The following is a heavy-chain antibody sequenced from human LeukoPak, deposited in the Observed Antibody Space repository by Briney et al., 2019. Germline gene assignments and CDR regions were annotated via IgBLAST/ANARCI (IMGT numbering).Heavy chain of an antibody. CDR3: ARDGFWSGYYLGWFDP. CDR1: GGSISSCY. V-gene: IGHV4-59*01. CDR2: IYYSGST. Sequence: SETLSLTCTVSGGSISSCYWSWIRQPPGKGLEWIGYIYYSGSTNYNPSLKSRVTISVDTSKNQFSLKLSSVTAADTAVYYCARDGFWSGYYLGWFDPWGQGTLVTVSS. J-gene: IGHJ5*02. D-gene: IGHD3-3*01.